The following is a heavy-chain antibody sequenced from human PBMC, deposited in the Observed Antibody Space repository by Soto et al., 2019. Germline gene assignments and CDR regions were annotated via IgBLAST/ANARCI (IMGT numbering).Heavy chain of an antibody. V-gene: IGHV6-1*01. J-gene: IGHJ4*02. D-gene: IGHD2-15*01. CDR3: ARDPGYCSGGSCYRYFDY. CDR1: GDSVSSNSAA. CDR2: TYYRSKWYN. Sequence: SQTLSLTCAISGDSVSSNSAAWNWIRQSPSRGLEWPGRTYYRSKWYNDYAVSVKSRITINPDTSKSQFSLQLNSVTPEDTAVYYCARDPGYCSGGSCYRYFDYWGQGTLVTVSS.